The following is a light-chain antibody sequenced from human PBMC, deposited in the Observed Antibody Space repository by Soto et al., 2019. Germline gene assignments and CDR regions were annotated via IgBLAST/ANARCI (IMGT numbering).Light chain of an antibody. CDR1: QSVSSNH. CDR2: GAS. V-gene: IGKV3-20*01. J-gene: IGKJ2*01. CDR3: QQYGGSTYT. Sequence: EIVLTQSPGSLSLSPRERATLSCRASQSVSSNHLAWYQQKPGQAPRLLIYGASRRAAGIPGRFSGSGSGRDFTLTISRLEPEDFAVYYCQQYGGSTYTFGQGTKVEIK.